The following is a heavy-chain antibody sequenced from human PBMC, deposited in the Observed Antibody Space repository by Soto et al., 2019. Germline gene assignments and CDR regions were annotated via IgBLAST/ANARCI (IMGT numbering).Heavy chain of an antibody. D-gene: IGHD1-26*01. V-gene: IGHV1-18*01. CDR2: ISSHSGNA. CDR3: ASGREGVSGSYFDF. J-gene: IGHJ4*02. CDR1: GYTLTRYG. Sequence: QVQLIQSGGEVRKPGASVKVSCKASGYTLTRYGLTWMRQAPGQGLEWVGWISSHSGNANYAQKLQGRVNMTIDTSTTTAYMELRRLTSGDTAVYYCASGREGVSGSYFDFWGQGILVSVSS.